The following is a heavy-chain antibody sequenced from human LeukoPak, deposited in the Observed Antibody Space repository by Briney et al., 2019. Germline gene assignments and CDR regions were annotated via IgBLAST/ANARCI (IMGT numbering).Heavy chain of an antibody. CDR2: ISAYNGNT. D-gene: IGHD2-2*01. Sequence: APVKVSCKASAYTFTSYGISWVRQAPGQGLEWMGWISAYNGNTNYAQKLQGRVTMTTDTSTRTAYMELRSLRSDDTAVYYCARDLGLVVTDGFYMDVWGKGTTVTVSS. J-gene: IGHJ6*03. V-gene: IGHV1-18*01. CDR3: ARDLGLVVTDGFYMDV. CDR1: AYTFTSYG.